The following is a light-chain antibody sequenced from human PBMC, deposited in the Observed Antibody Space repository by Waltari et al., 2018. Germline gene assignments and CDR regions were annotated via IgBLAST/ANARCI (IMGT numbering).Light chain of an antibody. Sequence: DIQMTQSPASLSASVGDRVTITCRASQSISNYLNWYKQKTGKAPKLLISAASSLQRGVPSRLSGSGSGTDYTLTISGLRPEDFATYYCQQSYSSPPWTFGQGTKVEIK. V-gene: IGKV1-39*01. J-gene: IGKJ1*01. CDR3: QQSYSSPPWT. CDR1: QSISNY. CDR2: AAS.